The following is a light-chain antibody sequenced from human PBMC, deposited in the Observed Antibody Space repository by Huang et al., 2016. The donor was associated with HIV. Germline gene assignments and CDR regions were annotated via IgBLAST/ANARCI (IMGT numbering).Light chain of an antibody. Sequence: IVMTQSPDSLPVSLGERATINCKSSQSVLSSSNNENYLAWYQQKPGQPPKLLIYWASTRESGVPDRFSGSGSGTDFTLTISSLQAEDVAVYYCQQYYTTPPTFGPGTKLDIK. V-gene: IGKV4-1*01. J-gene: IGKJ3*01. CDR2: WAS. CDR1: QSVLSSSNNENY. CDR3: QQYYTTPPT.